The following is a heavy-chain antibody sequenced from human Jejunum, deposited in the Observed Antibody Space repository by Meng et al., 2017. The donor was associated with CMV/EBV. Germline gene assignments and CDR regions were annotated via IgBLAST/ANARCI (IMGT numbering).Heavy chain of an antibody. CDR3: ARDGYYGIDV. V-gene: IGHV1-18*01. CDR1: GYSFNNYG. CDR2: VNVHNGNT. J-gene: IGHJ6*02. Sequence: CKASGYSFNNYGISCVRQAPGQGLEWMGWVNVHNGNTEYAEKLQGRVTMTTDTSTSTAYMELRSLRPDDTAVYYCARDGYYGIDVWGQGTTVTVSS.